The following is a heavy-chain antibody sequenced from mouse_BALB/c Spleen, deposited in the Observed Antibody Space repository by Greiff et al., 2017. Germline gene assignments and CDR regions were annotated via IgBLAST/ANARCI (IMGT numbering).Heavy chain of an antibody. CDR1: GFTSSSFG. V-gene: IGHV5-17*02. D-gene: IGHD2-3*01. J-gene: IGHJ4*01. CDR2: ISSGSSTI. Sequence: EVQVVESGGGLVQPGGSRKLSCAASGFTSSSFGMHWVRQAPEKGLEWVAYISSGSSTIYYADTVKGRFTISRDNPKNTLFLQMTSLRSEDTAMYYCARGVTTNAMDYWGQGTSVTVSS. CDR3: ARGVTTNAMDY.